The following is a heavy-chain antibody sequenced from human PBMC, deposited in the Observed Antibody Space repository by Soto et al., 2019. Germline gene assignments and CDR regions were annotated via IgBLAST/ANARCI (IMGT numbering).Heavy chain of an antibody. J-gene: IGHJ4*02. Sequence: VASVKVSCKVSGYTLTELSMHWVRQAPGKGLEWMGGFDPEDGETIYAQKFQGRVTMTEDTSTDTAYMELSSLRSEDTAVYYCATFVNTIQLWSRVFDYWGQGTLVTVSS. CDR2: FDPEDGET. D-gene: IGHD5-18*01. CDR3: ATFVNTIQLWSRVFDY. CDR1: GYTLTELS. V-gene: IGHV1-24*01.